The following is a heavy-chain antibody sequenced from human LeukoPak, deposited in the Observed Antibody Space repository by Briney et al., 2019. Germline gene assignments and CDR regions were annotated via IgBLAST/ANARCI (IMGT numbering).Heavy chain of an antibody. J-gene: IGHJ4*02. CDR1: GFTFSSYS. CDR3: ARDQYYYDSSGYYPYYFDY. D-gene: IGHD3-22*01. CDR2: ISSSSSYI. V-gene: IGHV3-21*01. Sequence: PGGSLRLSCAASGFTFSSYSMNWVRRAPGKGLEWVSSISSSSSYIYYADSVKGRFTISRDNAKNSLYLQMNSLRAEDTAVYYCARDQYYYDSSGYYPYYFDYWGQGTLVTVSS.